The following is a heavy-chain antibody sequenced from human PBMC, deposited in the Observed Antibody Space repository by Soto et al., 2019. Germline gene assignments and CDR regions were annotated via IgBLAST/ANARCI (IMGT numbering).Heavy chain of an antibody. CDR2: TITIFGTA. J-gene: IGHJ4*02. CDR3: ARDGGRHSGGIDY. V-gene: IGHV1-69*01. D-gene: IGHD1-26*01. Sequence: QVQLVQSGAEVKKPGSSVKVSCKASGGTFSSYSINWVRQAPGQGLEWMGETITIFGTANYAQKFQGRVTSTADESTSTAYIELSSLRSEDTAVYYCARDGGRHSGGIDYWGQGTLVTVSS. CDR1: GGTFSSYS.